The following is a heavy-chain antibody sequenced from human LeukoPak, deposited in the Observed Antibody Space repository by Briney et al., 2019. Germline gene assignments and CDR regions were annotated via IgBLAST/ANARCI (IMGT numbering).Heavy chain of an antibody. Sequence: ASVKVSCKASGYTFTSYYMHWVRQAPGQGLEWMGIINPSGGSTSYAQKFQGRVTMTRDTSTSTVYMELSSLRSEDTAVYYCASSWTAAEVSYYYGMDVWGQGTTVTVSS. CDR2: INPSGGST. CDR3: ASSWTAAEVSYYYGMDV. V-gene: IGHV1-46*01. J-gene: IGHJ6*02. CDR1: GYTFTSYY. D-gene: IGHD6-13*01.